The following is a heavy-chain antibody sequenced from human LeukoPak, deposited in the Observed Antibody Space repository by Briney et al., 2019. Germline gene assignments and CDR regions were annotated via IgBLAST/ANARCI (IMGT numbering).Heavy chain of an antibody. CDR1: GFTFSTYA. Sequence: GGSLRLSCAASGFTFSTYAMSWVRQAPGKGLEWISLISKGGSDTFYEDSVKGRFTISRDNSKDTLYLQMTGLRAEDTAVYYCAKGRPVRTSGWYFFDYWGQGTLVPVSS. CDR2: ISKGGSDT. J-gene: IGHJ4*02. CDR3: AKGRPVRTSGWYFFDY. V-gene: IGHV3-23*01. D-gene: IGHD6-19*01.